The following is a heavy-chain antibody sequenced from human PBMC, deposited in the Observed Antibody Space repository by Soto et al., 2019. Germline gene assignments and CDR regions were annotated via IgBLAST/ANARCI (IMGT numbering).Heavy chain of an antibody. D-gene: IGHD1-1*01. J-gene: IGHJ6*03. CDR1: GFTVSSNY. Sequence: GGSLRLSCAASGFTVSSNYMSWVRQAPGKGLEWVSVIYSGGSTYYADSVKGRFTISRDNSKNTLYLQMNSLRAEDTAVYYCARGNGQLERRYYYYYMDVWGKGTTVTVSS. V-gene: IGHV3-66*01. CDR3: ARGNGQLERRYYYYYMDV. CDR2: IYSGGST.